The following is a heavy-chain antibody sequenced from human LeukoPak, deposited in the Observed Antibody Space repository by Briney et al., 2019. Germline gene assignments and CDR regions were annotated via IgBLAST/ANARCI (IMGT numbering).Heavy chain of an antibody. J-gene: IGHJ6*03. V-gene: IGHV3-11*01. CDR2: ISSSGSTI. CDR3: ARAYGSGSYLYYMDV. D-gene: IGHD3-10*01. Sequence: GGSLRLSCAASGFTFSDYYMSWIRQAPGKGLEWVSYISSSGSTIYYADSVKGRFTISRDNAKNSLYLQMNSLRAEDTALYHCARAYGSGSYLYYMDVWGKGTTVTISS. CDR1: GFTFSDYY.